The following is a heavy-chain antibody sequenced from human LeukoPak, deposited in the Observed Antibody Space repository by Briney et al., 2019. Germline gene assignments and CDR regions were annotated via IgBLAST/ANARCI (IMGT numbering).Heavy chain of an antibody. V-gene: IGHV1-2*02. Sequence: ASVKVSCKASGYTFTCYYMHGVRQAPGQGLEWMGWINPNSGGTNYAQKFQGRVTMTRDTSISTAYMELSRLRSDDTAVYYCARDFFIAAAGRDYWGQGTLVTVSS. CDR1: GYTFTCYY. D-gene: IGHD6-13*01. CDR2: INPNSGGT. CDR3: ARDFFIAAAGRDY. J-gene: IGHJ4*02.